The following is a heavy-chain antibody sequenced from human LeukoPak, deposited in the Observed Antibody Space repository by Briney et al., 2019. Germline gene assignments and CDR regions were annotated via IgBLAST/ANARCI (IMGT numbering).Heavy chain of an antibody. V-gene: IGHV4-4*09. CDR3: ARLRRWLQSYYFDY. CDR2: IYTSGST. D-gene: IGHD5-24*01. J-gene: IGHJ4*02. Sequence: PSETLSLTCTVSGGSISSYYWSWIRQPPGKGLEWIGYIYTSGSTNYNPSLKSRVTISVDTSMNQFSLKLSSVTAADTAVYYCARLRRWLQSYYFDYWGQGTLVTVSS. CDR1: GGSISSYY.